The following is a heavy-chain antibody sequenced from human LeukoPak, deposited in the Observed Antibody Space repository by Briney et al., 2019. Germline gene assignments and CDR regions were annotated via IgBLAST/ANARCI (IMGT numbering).Heavy chain of an antibody. V-gene: IGHV4-31*03. Sequence: SQTLSLTCTVSGASITNDDYCWSWIRQHPGKGREWIGYIYFSGSTYYNPTLKSRASVSVDTSKSQFSLRLTSVTAADTAVYYCAGRASFSNWFDPWGEGTLLILSS. J-gene: IGHJ5*02. CDR1: GASITNDDYC. CDR2: IYFSGST. D-gene: IGHD2-2*01. CDR3: AGRASFSNWFDP.